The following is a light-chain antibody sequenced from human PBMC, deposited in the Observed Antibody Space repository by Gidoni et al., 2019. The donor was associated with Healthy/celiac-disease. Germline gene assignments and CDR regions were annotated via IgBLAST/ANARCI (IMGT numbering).Light chain of an antibody. Sequence: DIQMTQSTSSLSASVGDRVTITCRASQSISSYLNWYQQKPGKAPKLLIYAASSLQSGVPSRVSGSGSGTDFTLTISSLQPEDFATYYCQQSYSTPSTFGGGTKVEIK. CDR1: QSISSY. CDR2: AAS. CDR3: QQSYSTPST. V-gene: IGKV1-39*01. J-gene: IGKJ4*01.